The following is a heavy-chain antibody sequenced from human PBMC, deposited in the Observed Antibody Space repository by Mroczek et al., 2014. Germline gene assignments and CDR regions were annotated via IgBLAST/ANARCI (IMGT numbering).Heavy chain of an antibody. D-gene: IGHD6-19*01. CDR3: ARSSSGWYQVDY. CDR2: IYYSGST. J-gene: IGHJ4*02. CDR1: GGSISSGGYY. V-gene: IGHV4-31*03. Sequence: QVQLQDGPRTGEAFTDPVLTCTVSGGSISSGGYYWSWIRQHPGKGLEWIGYIYYSGSTYYNPSLKSRVTISVDTSKNQFSLKLSSVTAADTAVYYCARSSSGWYQVDYWGQGTLVTVSS.